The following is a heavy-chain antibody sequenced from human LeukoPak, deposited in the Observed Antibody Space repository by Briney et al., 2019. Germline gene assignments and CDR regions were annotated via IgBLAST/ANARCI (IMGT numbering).Heavy chain of an antibody. Sequence: PSETLSLTCAVSGESFSGHYWSWIRQPPGKGLEWIGYIYYSGTTNYNPSLKSRVTISVDTSKNQFSLKLSSVTAADTAVYYCARERSCSGGSCYSDYWGQGTLVTVSS. J-gene: IGHJ4*02. D-gene: IGHD2-15*01. V-gene: IGHV4-59*11. CDR1: GESFSGHY. CDR3: ARERSCSGGSCYSDY. CDR2: IYYSGTT.